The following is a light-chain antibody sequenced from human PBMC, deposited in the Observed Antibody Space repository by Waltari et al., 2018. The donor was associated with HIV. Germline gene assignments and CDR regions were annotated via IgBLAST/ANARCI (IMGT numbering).Light chain of an antibody. V-gene: IGKV3-11*01. CDR3: QHRSGWPT. CDR2: DAS. J-gene: IGKJ4*01. CDR1: QSVRNN. Sequence: EVVLTPSPVTLSLSPGERATLSCRASQSVRNNVAWFQQKPGQPPRLLIYDASNRATGIPVRFRGSGSGTDFTLTINSLEPEDFAVYYCQHRSGWPTFGGGSKVDIK.